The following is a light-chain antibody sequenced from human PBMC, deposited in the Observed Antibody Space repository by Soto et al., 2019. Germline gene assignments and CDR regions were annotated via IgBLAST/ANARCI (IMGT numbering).Light chain of an antibody. J-gene: IGKJ1*01. V-gene: IGKV3-20*01. Sequence: EIVLTQSPGTLSLSPGDRATLSCRASQSVNSNYLAWYQRKPGQAPRLLIYGASNRATDIPYRFSASGSGTDSTLTITRLEAEDFAVYYCQQHDSTPPTFGQGTKVEVK. CDR1: QSVNSNY. CDR2: GAS. CDR3: QQHDSTPPT.